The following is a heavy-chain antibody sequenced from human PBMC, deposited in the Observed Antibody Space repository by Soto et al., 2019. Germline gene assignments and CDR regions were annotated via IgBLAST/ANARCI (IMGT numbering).Heavy chain of an antibody. D-gene: IGHD1-1*01. CDR1: GYTFTSYG. Sequence: GASVKASCKASGYTFTSYGISWVRQAPGQGLEWMGWISAYNGNTNYAQKLQGRVTMTTDTSTSTAYMELRSLRSDDTAVYYFARARVVYNLYYYYYGMDVWAQGTTVTVSS. CDR2: ISAYNGNT. J-gene: IGHJ6*02. CDR3: ARARVVYNLYYYYYGMDV. V-gene: IGHV1-18*01.